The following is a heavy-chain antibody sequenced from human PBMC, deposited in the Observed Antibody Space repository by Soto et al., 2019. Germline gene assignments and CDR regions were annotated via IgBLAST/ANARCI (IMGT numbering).Heavy chain of an antibody. J-gene: IGHJ4*02. Sequence: ASVKVSWKASGYSLTGYYIHWLRQAPGQGLEWMGWINPKTGGTNYAQNLQGRVTMTRDTGISTAFMELNRLRSDDTAVYYCARDYCSGGGCYCFDYWGQGNMVTVSS. D-gene: IGHD2-15*01. V-gene: IGHV1-2*02. CDR3: ARDYCSGGGCYCFDY. CDR1: GYSLTGYY. CDR2: INPKTGGT.